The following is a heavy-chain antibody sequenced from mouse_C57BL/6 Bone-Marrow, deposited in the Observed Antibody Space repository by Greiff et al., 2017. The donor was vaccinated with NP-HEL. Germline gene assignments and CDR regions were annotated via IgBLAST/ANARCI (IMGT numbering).Heavy chain of an antibody. D-gene: IGHD2-2*01. CDR1: GYSITSGYY. Sequence: DVKLQESGPGLVKPSQSLSLTCSVTGYSITSGYYWNWIRQFPGNKLEWMGYISYDGSNNYNPSLKNRISITRDTSKNQFFLKLNSVTTEDTATYYCAREYYGYDGYCFDYWGQGTTLTVSS. J-gene: IGHJ2*01. CDR2: ISYDGSN. CDR3: AREYYGYDGYCFDY. V-gene: IGHV3-6*01.